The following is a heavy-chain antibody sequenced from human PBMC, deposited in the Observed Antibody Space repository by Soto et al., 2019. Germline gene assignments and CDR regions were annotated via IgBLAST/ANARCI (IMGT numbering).Heavy chain of an antibody. CDR2: ISGSGDST. CDR1: GFTFSNYA. D-gene: IGHD1-26*01. CDR3: ARRGSGSYYDY. V-gene: IGHV3-23*01. Sequence: EVQLLESGGGLVQPGGSLRLSCAASGFTFSNYAMRWVRQAPGKGLEWVSAISGSGDSTYYADSVKGRFTVSRDTCKNTLYLQMNSLRAEDTAVYYCARRGSGSYYDYWGQGTLVTVSS. J-gene: IGHJ4*02.